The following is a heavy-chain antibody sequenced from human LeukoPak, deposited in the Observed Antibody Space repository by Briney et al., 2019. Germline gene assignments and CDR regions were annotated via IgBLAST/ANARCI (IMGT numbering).Heavy chain of an antibody. Sequence: GGSLRLSCAGSGFPFSSHGMDWVRQAPGKGLEWVSGISPGGGPTYYADSVKGRFTISRDNSKNTLYLQMNSLRAEDTAVYYCAKARWLRLDYFDYWGQGTLVTVSS. D-gene: IGHD5-12*01. J-gene: IGHJ4*02. CDR3: AKARWLRLDYFDY. CDR2: ISPGGGPT. V-gene: IGHV3-23*01. CDR1: GFPFSSHG.